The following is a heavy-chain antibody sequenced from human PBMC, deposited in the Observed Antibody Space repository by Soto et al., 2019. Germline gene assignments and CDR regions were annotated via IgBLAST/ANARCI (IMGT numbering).Heavy chain of an antibody. V-gene: IGHV3-33*01. CDR3: ASWGRSGLGHY. Sequence: GGSLRLSCAASGFTFSSYGMHWVRQAPGKGLEWVAVIWYDGSNKYYADSVKGRFTISRDNSKNTLYLQMNSLRAEDTAVYYCASWGRSGLGHYWGQGTLVTVSS. CDR1: GFTFSSYG. D-gene: IGHD3-3*01. CDR2: IWYDGSNK. J-gene: IGHJ4*02.